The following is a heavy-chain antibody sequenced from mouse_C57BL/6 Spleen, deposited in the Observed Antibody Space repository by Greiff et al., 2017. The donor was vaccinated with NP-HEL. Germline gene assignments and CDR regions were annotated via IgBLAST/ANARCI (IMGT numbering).Heavy chain of an antibody. D-gene: IGHD4-1*01. J-gene: IGHJ2*01. V-gene: IGHV1-55*01. CDR2: IYPGSGST. Sequence: VQLQQSGAELVKPGASVKMSCKASGYTFTSYWITWVKQRPGQGLEWIGDIYPGSGSTNYNEKFKSKATLTVDTSSSTAYMQLGSLTSEDSAVYYWARRANWDEGDFDYWSQGTTLTVSS. CDR3: ARRANWDEGDFDY. CDR1: GYTFTSYW.